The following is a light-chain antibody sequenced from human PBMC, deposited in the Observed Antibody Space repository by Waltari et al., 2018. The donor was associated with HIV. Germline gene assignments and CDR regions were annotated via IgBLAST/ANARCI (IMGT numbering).Light chain of an antibody. J-gene: IGLJ1*01. Sequence: SYDLTQTLSVSVALGQTATITCRGTKIGSKSVHWYQQKSGQVPVLVIYKNSNRPSGIPERFSGSNSGTTATLAITGVQAGDEADYYCQVWDSSALYVFGPGTKVTV. CDR2: KNS. CDR1: KIGSKS. CDR3: QVWDSSALYV. V-gene: IGLV3-9*01.